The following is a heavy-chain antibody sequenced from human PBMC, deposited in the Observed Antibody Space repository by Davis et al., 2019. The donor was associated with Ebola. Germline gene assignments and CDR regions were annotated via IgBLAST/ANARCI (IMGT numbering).Heavy chain of an antibody. CDR3: TVTTTHGDY. CDR1: GFTFSSYG. V-gene: IGHV3-33*01. D-gene: IGHD4-11*01. CDR2: IWYDGSNK. J-gene: IGHJ4*02. Sequence: GESLKISCAASGFTFSSYGMHWVRQAPGKGLEWVAVIWYDGSNKYYADSVKGRFTISRDNSKNTLYLQMNSLKTEDTAVYYCTVTTTHGDYWGQGTLVTVSS.